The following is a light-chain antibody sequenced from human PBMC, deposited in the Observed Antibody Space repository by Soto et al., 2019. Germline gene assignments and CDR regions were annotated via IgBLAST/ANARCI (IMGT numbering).Light chain of an antibody. J-gene: IGKJ2*01. CDR3: QQYNNWRAEYT. Sequence: EIVMTQSPATLSVSPGERATLSCRASQSVSSNLAWYQQKPGQAPRLLIYGASTRATGIPARFSGSGSGTEFTLTISSLQSEDFAVYYCQQYNNWRAEYTFGQGTKLEIK. V-gene: IGKV3-15*01. CDR2: GAS. CDR1: QSVSSN.